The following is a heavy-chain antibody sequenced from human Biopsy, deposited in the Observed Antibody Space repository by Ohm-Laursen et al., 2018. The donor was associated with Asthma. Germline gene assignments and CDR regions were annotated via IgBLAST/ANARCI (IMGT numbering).Heavy chain of an antibody. Sequence: ASAKVSCKASGYTFINYAIHWVRQAPGQRLGWMGWINACNGNTKYSQKFQCRVTISRDTSASTAYMDLSSLRSEDTAVYYCARTYYDFLTGQVNDAFAMWGQGTMVTVSS. CDR3: ARTYYDFLTGQVNDAFAM. CDR2: INACNGNT. D-gene: IGHD3-9*01. V-gene: IGHV1-3*01. J-gene: IGHJ3*02. CDR1: GYTFINYA.